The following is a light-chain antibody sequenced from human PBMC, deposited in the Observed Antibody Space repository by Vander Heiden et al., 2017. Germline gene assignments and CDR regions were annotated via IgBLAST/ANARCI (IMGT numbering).Light chain of an antibody. V-gene: IGLV1-40*01. CDR1: IGAGYD. J-gene: IGLJ2*01. CDR2: GNN. Sequence: QSVLTQPPSVSGAPGQRVTISCTNIGAGYDVHWYRQLPGTAPKPLNYGNNNRPSGVPDRYSASKSVTSASLAITGLQAEDEADYYCQSYDSSLSDSVVFGGGTKLTVL. CDR3: QSYDSSLSDSVV.